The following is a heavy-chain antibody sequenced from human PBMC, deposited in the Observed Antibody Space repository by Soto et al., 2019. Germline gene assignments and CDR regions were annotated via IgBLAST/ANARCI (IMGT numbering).Heavy chain of an antibody. CDR3: ARLLTMVRGVIRPYYGMDV. J-gene: IGHJ6*02. CDR1: GGSISSSNW. CDR2: IYHSGST. V-gene: IGHV4-4*02. D-gene: IGHD3-10*01. Sequence: SETLSLTCAVSGGSISSSNWWSWVRQPPGKGLEWIGEIYHSGSTSYNPSLKSRVTISVDKSKNQFSLKLSSVTAADTAVYYCARLLTMVRGVIRPYYGMDVWGQGTTVTVSS.